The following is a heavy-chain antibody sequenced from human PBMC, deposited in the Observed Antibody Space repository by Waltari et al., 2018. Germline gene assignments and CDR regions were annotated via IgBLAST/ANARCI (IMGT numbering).Heavy chain of an antibody. J-gene: IGHJ6*04. Sequence: QVQLLESGGGVVHPGRSLTLSCAASEFTFSSYAMHWVRQAPGKGLEWVAVISYNERNTYYVFFLKRRFPTTSKLSTTLLPHPMNCRSLNESGGNYAENVCKKRDNSHCMGVWGKGPTVNATS. CDR3: ENVCKKRDNSHCMGV. CDR2: ISYNERNT. D-gene: IGHD3-22*01. CDR1: EFTFSSYA. V-gene: IGHV3-30*04.